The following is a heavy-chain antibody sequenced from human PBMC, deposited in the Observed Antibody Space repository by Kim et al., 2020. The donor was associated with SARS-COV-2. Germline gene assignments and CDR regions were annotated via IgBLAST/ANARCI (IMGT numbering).Heavy chain of an antibody. CDR1: GFTFRSFA. CDR2: IGHDGTNT. D-gene: IGHD3-3*02. J-gene: IGHJ5*02. Sequence: GGSLRLSCAASGFTFRSFAMTWVRQAPGKGLEWVSTIGHDGTNTFYAGSVKGRFTISRDNSKDTLYLQMSSLRAEDTALYYCAKGGIFGCFDPWGQGTLVTVSS. CDR3: AKGGIFGCFDP. V-gene: IGHV3-23*01.